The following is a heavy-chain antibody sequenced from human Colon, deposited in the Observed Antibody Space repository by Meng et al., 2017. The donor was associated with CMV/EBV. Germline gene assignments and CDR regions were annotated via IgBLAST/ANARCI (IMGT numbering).Heavy chain of an antibody. J-gene: IGHJ4*02. CDR3: ARVVLNFFDH. Sequence: LQLPESRPGLVKPSETLSLTCTVSGGSFINNSYFWGWIRQPPGKGLEYIGSVYHSGSTYYNPSLKSRVTISVDTSKNQFSLKLSSVTAADTAMYYCARVVLNFFDHWGQGTLVTVSS. V-gene: IGHV4-39*07. CDR1: GGSFINNSYF. CDR2: VYHSGST.